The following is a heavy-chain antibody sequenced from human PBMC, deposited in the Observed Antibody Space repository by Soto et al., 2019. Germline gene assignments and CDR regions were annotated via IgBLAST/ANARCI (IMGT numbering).Heavy chain of an antibody. Sequence: QVQLQESGPGLVKPSETLSLTCAVSGVSLTTNNLWTWVRQAPGKGLEWVGEIYQTGNTNYNPSLNSRVIASLDKSKKQFFLKLTSVTAADTAIYYCARGGYCSGGSCSGWFDSWGQGTLVTVSS. CDR1: GVSLTTNNL. J-gene: IGHJ5*01. D-gene: IGHD2-15*01. CDR3: ARGGYCSGGSCSGWFDS. CDR2: IYQTGNT. V-gene: IGHV4-4*02.